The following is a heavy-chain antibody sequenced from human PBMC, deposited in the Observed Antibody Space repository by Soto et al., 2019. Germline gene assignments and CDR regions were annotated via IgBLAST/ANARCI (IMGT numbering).Heavy chain of an antibody. V-gene: IGHV3-23*01. J-gene: IGHJ4*02. Sequence: GGSLRLSCAASGFTFSSYAMTWVRQAPGKGLEWVSGISSSGGSTYYADSVKGRFTISRDNSKNTLYLQMNSLRADDTAVYYCAKGQEVTATSVDYWGQGTLVTVS. D-gene: IGHD2-15*01. CDR3: AKGQEVTATSVDY. CDR2: ISSSGGST. CDR1: GFTFSSYA.